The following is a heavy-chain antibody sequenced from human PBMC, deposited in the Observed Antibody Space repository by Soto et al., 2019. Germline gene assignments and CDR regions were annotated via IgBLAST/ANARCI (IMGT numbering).Heavy chain of an antibody. Sequence: GGSLRLSCAASGFTFSSYAMSWVRQAPGKGLEWVSAISGSGGSTYYADSVKGRFTISRDNSKNTLYLQMNSLRAEDTAVYYCAKTLGEFYYYYYMDVWGKGTTVTVSS. D-gene: IGHD3-10*01. J-gene: IGHJ6*03. CDR1: GFTFSSYA. CDR2: ISGSGGST. CDR3: AKTLGEFYYYYYMDV. V-gene: IGHV3-23*01.